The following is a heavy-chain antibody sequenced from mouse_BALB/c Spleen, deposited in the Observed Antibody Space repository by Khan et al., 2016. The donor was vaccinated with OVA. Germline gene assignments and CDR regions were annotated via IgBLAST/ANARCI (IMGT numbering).Heavy chain of an antibody. CDR1: GYTFTDYA. J-gene: IGHJ2*01. Sequence: QVQLKQSGPELVRPGVSVKISCKGSGYTFTDYAMHWVKQSPAQSLEWIGLISTYSGNTNYNQKFKGKATMTVDKSSSTAYLELPRLTSEDSAIYDCARPAYDGYYDYWGQGTTFTVSS. CDR3: ARPAYDGYYDY. CDR2: ISTYSGNT. D-gene: IGHD2-3*01. V-gene: IGHV1S137*01.